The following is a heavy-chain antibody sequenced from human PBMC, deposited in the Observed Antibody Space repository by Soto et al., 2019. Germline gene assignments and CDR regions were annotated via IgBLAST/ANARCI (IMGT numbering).Heavy chain of an antibody. J-gene: IGHJ6*03. CDR1: GFTFSSYS. CDR3: ARVDSSSWYTYYYYYYMDV. Sequence: GGSLRLSCAASGFTFSSYSMNWVRQAPGKGLEWVSSISSSSSYIYYADSVKGRFTISRDNAKNSLYLQMNSLRAEDTAVYYCARVDSSSWYTYYYYYYMDVWGKGTTVTVSS. D-gene: IGHD6-13*01. CDR2: ISSSSSYI. V-gene: IGHV3-21*01.